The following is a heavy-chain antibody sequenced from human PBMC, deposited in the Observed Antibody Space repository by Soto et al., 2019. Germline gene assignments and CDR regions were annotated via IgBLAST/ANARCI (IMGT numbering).Heavy chain of an antibody. J-gene: IGHJ4*02. V-gene: IGHV1-46*03. Sequence: ASVKVSCKASGYTFTSYYMHWVRQAPGQGLEWMGIINPSGGSTSYAQKFQGRVTMTRDTSTSTVYMELSSLRSEDTAVYYCARDSVEYSSYFETGVFDYWGQGTLVTVSS. D-gene: IGHD6-6*01. CDR1: GYTFTSYY. CDR3: ARDSVEYSSYFETGVFDY. CDR2: INPSGGST.